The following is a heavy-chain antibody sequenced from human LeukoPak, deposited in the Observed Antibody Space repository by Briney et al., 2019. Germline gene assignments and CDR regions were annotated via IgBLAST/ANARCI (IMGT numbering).Heavy chain of an antibody. CDR3: ATASYGDYDLDY. CDR1: GFTFSSYG. V-gene: IGHV3-30*03. CDR2: ISYDGSNK. D-gene: IGHD4-17*01. J-gene: IGHJ4*02. Sequence: GSLRLSCAASGFTFSSYGMHWVRQAPGKGLEWVAVISYDGSNKYYADSVKGRFTISRDNSKNTLYLQMNSLRAEDTAVYYCATASYGDYDLDYWGQGTLVTVSS.